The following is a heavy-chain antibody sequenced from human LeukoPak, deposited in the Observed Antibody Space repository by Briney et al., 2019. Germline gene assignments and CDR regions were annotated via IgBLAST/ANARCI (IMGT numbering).Heavy chain of an antibody. D-gene: IGHD3-22*01. CDR3: AKDQYYYDSRSDY. J-gene: IGHJ4*02. CDR1: GCTFSSYA. Sequence: GGSLRLSWAAAGCTFSSYAMSWVRQAPGKGLEWVSAISGSGGSTYYADFVKGRFTISRDNSKNTLYLQMNSLRAEDTAVYYCAKDQYYYDSRSDYWGQGTLVTVSS. CDR2: ISGSGGST. V-gene: IGHV3-23*01.